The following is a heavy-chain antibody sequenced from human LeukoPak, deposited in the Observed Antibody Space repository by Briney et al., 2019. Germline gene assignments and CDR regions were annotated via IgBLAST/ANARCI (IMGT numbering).Heavy chain of an antibody. J-gene: IGHJ4*02. CDR2: ISYDGSNK. Sequence: PGRSLRLSCADSGFTFNSYGMHWVRQAPGKGLEWVAVISYDGSNKYYADSVKGRFTISRDNSKNTLYLQMNSLRAEDTAVYYCAKDRAHDYGDYTYGTFDYWGQGTLATVSS. D-gene: IGHD4-17*01. V-gene: IGHV3-30*18. CDR1: GFTFNSYG. CDR3: AKDRAHDYGDYTYGTFDY.